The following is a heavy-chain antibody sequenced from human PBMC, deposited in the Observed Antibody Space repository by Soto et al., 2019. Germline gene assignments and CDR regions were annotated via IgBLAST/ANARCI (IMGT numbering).Heavy chain of an antibody. D-gene: IGHD3-10*01. CDR3: ARSSTVRGVIGYGYAFDI. V-gene: IGHV1-2*04. CDR1: GYTFTGYY. CDR2: INPNSGGT. J-gene: IGHJ3*02. Sequence: QVQLVQSGAEVKKPGASVKVSCKASGYTFTGYYMHWVRQAPGQGLEWMGWINPNSGGTNYAQKFQGWVTMTRDTSISTAYMELSRLRSDDTAVYYCARSSTVRGVIGYGYAFDIWGQGTMVTVSS.